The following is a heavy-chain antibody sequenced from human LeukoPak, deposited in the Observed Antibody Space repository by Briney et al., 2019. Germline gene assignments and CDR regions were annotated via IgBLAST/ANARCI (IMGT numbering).Heavy chain of an antibody. D-gene: IGHD3-10*01. Sequence: PSETLSLTCTVSGGSISSSSYSWGWIRQPPGKGLEWIGRIYYSGSTYCNPSLKSRVTISVDTSKNQFSLKLSSVTAADTAVYYCARLEYYYQHRFDYWGQGTLVTVSS. V-gene: IGHV4-39*01. J-gene: IGHJ4*02. CDR3: ARLEYYYQHRFDY. CDR2: IYYSGST. CDR1: GGSISSSSYS.